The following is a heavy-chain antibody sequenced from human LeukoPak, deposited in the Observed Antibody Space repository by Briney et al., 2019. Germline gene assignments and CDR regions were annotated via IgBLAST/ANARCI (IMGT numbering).Heavy chain of an antibody. J-gene: IGHJ3*02. CDR3: AKDPNGDYVGGFDM. CDR2: IWYDGSNK. Sequence: GGSLRLSCAASGFTFSSYGMHWVRQAPGKGLEWVAVIWYDGSNKYYADSVKGRFTISRDNSKNTLYLQMNSLRAEDTAVYYCAKDPNGDYVGGFDMRGQGTMVTVSS. V-gene: IGHV3-33*06. CDR1: GFTFSSYG. D-gene: IGHD4-17*01.